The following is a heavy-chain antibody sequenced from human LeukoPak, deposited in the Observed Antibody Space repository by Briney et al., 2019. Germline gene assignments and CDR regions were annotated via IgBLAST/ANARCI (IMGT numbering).Heavy chain of an antibody. CDR1: GFTFSSYA. CDR3: AKEEYSNLAILRPVFDY. CDR2: ISGSGGST. Sequence: GGSLRLSCAASGFTFSSYAMSWVRQAPGKGLEWVSAISGSGGSTYYADSVKGRFTISRDNSKNTLYLQMNSLRAEDTAVYYCAKEEYSNLAILRPVFDYWGQGTLVTVSS. V-gene: IGHV3-23*01. J-gene: IGHJ4*02. D-gene: IGHD4-11*01.